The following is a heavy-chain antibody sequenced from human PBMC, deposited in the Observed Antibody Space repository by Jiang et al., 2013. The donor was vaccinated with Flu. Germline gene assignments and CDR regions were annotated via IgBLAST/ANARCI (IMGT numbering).Heavy chain of an antibody. J-gene: IGHJ2*01. CDR1: GYSFTDYW. D-gene: IGHD5-24*01. CDR2: IYPGDSET. CDR3: ARSAAKLAIITSNLWYFDL. Sequence: GAEVKKPGESLKISCQASGYSFTDYWVGWVRQLPGKGLEWMGIIYPGDSETRYSPSFQGHVTISADKSLGTAYLQWNSLKASDTAMYFCARSAAKLAIITSNLWYFDLWGRGTLVTVSS. V-gene: IGHV5-51*01.